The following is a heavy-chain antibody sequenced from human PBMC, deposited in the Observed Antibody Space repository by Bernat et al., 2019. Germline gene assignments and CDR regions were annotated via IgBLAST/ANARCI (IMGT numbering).Heavy chain of an antibody. CDR2: ISSFGSSI. Sequence: EVQLVESGGGLVQPGGSLRLSCAASGLTFINYAMHGVRQAPGKGLEFVSVISSFGSSISYANSVKGRFTISRDNSKNSLYLQMGSLRAEDMAVYFCARGGLVVLAPADYWGQGTLVTVSS. V-gene: IGHV3-64*01. CDR3: ARGGLVVLAPADY. CDR1: GLTFINYA. J-gene: IGHJ4*02. D-gene: IGHD2-15*01.